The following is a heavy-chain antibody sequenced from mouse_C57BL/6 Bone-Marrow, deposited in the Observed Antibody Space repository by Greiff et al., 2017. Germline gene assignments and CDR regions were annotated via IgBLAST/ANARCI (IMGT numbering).Heavy chain of an antibody. Sequence: VQLQQPGTELVKPGASVKLSCKASGYTFTSYWMHWVKQRPGQGLEWIGNINPSNGGTNYNEKFKSKATLTVDKSSSTAYMQLSSLTSEDSAVYYCARGSITTVPSFAYWGQGTLVTVSA. D-gene: IGHD1-1*01. J-gene: IGHJ3*01. CDR2: INPSNGGT. V-gene: IGHV1-53*01. CDR3: ARGSITTVPSFAY. CDR1: GYTFTSYW.